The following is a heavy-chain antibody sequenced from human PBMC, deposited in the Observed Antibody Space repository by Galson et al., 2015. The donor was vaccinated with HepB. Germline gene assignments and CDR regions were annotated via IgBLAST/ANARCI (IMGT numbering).Heavy chain of an antibody. CDR1: GFTFTSSA. CDR3: AADRMKGYYYYGMDV. Sequence: SVKVSCKASGFTFTSSAVQWVRQARGQRLEWIGWIVVGSGNTNYAQKFQERVTITRDMSTSTAYMELSSLRSEDTAVYYCAADRMKGYYYYGMDVWGQGTTVTVSS. V-gene: IGHV1-58*01. J-gene: IGHJ6*02. CDR2: IVVGSGNT. D-gene: IGHD2-15*01.